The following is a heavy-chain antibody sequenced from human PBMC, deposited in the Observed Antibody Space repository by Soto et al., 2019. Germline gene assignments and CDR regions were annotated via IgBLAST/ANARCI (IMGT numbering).Heavy chain of an antibody. Sequence: ASVKVSCKASGYSFTNNDVTWVRQATGQGLGWMGWMNPGSGDTGYAQKFQGRVTMTRDISIATAYMELSSLRSDDTAIYYCARMATFGSLNWFDPWGQGTLVTVSS. CDR3: ARMATFGSLNWFDP. V-gene: IGHV1-8*01. CDR1: GYSFTNND. CDR2: MNPGSGDT. J-gene: IGHJ5*02. D-gene: IGHD3-16*01.